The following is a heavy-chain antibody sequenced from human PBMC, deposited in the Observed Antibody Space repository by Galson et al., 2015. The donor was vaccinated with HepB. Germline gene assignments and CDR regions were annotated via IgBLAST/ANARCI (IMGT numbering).Heavy chain of an antibody. CDR2: IRGTDGST. V-gene: IGHV3-23*01. Sequence: SLRLSCAASGFTFSTYAMSWVRQAPGRGLEWVSGIRGTDGSTYYADSVKGRFTNSRDNSKRTLYLEMDHLRVEDKAVYYCARGPRYYYDSSGPGYFDYWGQGTLVTVSS. CDR1: GFTFSTYA. D-gene: IGHD3-22*01. J-gene: IGHJ4*02. CDR3: ARGPRYYYDSSGPGYFDY.